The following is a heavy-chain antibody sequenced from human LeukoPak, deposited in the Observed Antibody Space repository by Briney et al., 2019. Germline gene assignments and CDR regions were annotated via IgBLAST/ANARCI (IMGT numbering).Heavy chain of an antibody. D-gene: IGHD2-15*01. V-gene: IGHV3-7*01. Sequence: GGSLRLSCAASGFTFSSYWMSWVRQAPGKGLEWVANIKRDGSEKYYVDSVKGRFTISRDNAKNSLYLQMNSLRAEDTAVYYCAVGYCSGGSCYSNWFDPWGQGTLVIVSS. CDR1: GFTFSSYW. CDR2: IKRDGSEK. J-gene: IGHJ5*02. CDR3: AVGYCSGGSCYSNWFDP.